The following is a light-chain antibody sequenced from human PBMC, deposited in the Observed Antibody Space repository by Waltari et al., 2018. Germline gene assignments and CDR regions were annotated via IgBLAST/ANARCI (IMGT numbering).Light chain of an antibody. CDR2: AAF. CDR1: QSISAW. Sequence: DIQMTQSTSSVSASVGDTVTSTCRASQSISAWLAWYQQKPGKAPKLLISAAFNLQSGVPSRFSGSRSGTDFSLTISSLQPEDFATYYCQQCNTLPFAFGGGTTVEIK. CDR3: QQCNTLPFA. J-gene: IGKJ4*01. V-gene: IGKV1D-12*01.